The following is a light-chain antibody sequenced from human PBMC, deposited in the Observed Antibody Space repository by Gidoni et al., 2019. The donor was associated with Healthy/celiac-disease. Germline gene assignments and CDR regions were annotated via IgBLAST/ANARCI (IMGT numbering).Light chain of an antibody. V-gene: IGKV3-11*01. CDR2: DAS. CDR1: QSVSSY. J-gene: IGKJ3*01. Sequence: EIVLTQSPATLSLSPGERATLSCRASQSVSSYLAWYQQKPGQAPRLLIYDASNRATGIPARFSGSGSGTDFTLTISSLEPEDFAVYYCQQRSNFIFTFXHXTKVDIK. CDR3: QQRSNFIFT.